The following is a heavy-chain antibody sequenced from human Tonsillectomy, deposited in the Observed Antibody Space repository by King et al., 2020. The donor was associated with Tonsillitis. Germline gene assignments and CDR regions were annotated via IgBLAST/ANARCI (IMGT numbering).Heavy chain of an antibody. J-gene: IGHJ4*02. V-gene: IGHV1-69*01. CDR1: GGTFSSYA. CDR2: IIPIFGTA. CDR3: ARARRDYDFWSGQSN. Sequence: QLVQSGAEVKKPGSSVKVSCKASGGTFSSYAISWVRQAPGQGLEWMGGIIPIFGTANYAQKFQSRITITADETTSTAYTELSSLRTEDTAVYYCARARRDYDFWSGQSNWGQGTLVTVSS. D-gene: IGHD3-3*01.